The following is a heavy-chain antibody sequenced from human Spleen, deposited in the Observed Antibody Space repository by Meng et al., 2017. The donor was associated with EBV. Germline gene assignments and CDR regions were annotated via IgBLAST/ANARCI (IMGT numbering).Heavy chain of an antibody. V-gene: IGHV4-34*01. Sequence: QVQQQQGCAGLLKTSETLSLTGGVSGGSLSGYYWTWIRQSPGKGLEWIGEINQSGSTNYNPSLKSRVTVSVDTSKNQFSLRVTSVTAADSALYYCAREAGPFFGVIVYDSWGQGTLVTVSS. CDR3: AREAGPFFGVIVYDS. CDR2: INQSGST. D-gene: IGHD3-3*01. CDR1: GGSLSGYY. J-gene: IGHJ4*02.